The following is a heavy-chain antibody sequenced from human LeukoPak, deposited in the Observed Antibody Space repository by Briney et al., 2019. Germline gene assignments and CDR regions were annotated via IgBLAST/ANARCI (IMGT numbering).Heavy chain of an antibody. J-gene: IGHJ5*02. CDR1: GYTFTGYY. V-gene: IGHV1-2*02. Sequence: ASVKVSCKASGYTFTGYYMHWVRQAPGQGLEWMGWINPNSGGTNYAQKFQGRVTMTADTSTSTAYMELRSLRSDDTAVYYCARDRGYDILTGYPNWFDPWGQGTLVTVSS. CDR3: ARDRGYDILTGYPNWFDP. D-gene: IGHD3-9*01. CDR2: INPNSGGT.